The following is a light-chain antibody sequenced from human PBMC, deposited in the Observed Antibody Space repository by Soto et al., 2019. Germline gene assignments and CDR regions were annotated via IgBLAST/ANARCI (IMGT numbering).Light chain of an antibody. V-gene: IGKV3D-11*01. J-gene: IGKJ1*01. CDR2: QTS. CDR1: QYINTR. Sequence: EIVLTQSPATLSSFPGDRVTLSCRASQYINTRLAWYQHRPGQAPRLLIYQTSIRAAGIPARFSASGTGTDFTLTISRLEPEDFAVYYCQQRKTFGQGTKVDIK. CDR3: QQRKT.